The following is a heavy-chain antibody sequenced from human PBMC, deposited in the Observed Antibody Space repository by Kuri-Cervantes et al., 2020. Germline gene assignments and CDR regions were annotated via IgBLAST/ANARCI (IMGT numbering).Heavy chain of an antibody. CDR3: ARDPSMIVVVMMFDP. D-gene: IGHD3-22*01. CDR2: IWYDGSNK. CDR1: GFTFSSYG. V-gene: IGHV3-33*08. Sequence: GESLKISCAASGFTFSSYGMHWVRQAPGKGLEWVAVIWYDGSNKYYADSVKGRFTISRDNSKNTLYLQMNSLRAEDTAVYYCARDPSMIVVVMMFDPWGQGTTVTVSS. J-gene: IGHJ6*02.